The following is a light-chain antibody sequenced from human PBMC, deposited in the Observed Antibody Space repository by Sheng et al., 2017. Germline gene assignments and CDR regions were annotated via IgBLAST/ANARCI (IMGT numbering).Light chain of an antibody. CDR3: QQYNNWPIT. CDR1: QSVLYSSNNKNY. Sequence: DIVMTQSPDSLAVSLGERATINCKSSQSVLYSSNNKNYLAWYQQKPGQPPKLLIYWASTRESGVPDRFSGSGSGTDFTLTISSLQTEDFAVYYCQQYNNWPITFGQGTRLEI. CDR2: WAS. J-gene: IGKJ5*01. V-gene: IGKV4-1*01.